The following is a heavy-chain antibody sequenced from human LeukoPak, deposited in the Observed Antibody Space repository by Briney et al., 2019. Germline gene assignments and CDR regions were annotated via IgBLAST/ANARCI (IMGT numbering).Heavy chain of an antibody. CDR3: ARVKLRFLEWLSSEYYFDY. CDR1: GGSISSSSYY. D-gene: IGHD3-3*01. J-gene: IGHJ4*02. Sequence: TSETLSLTCTVSGGSISSSSYYWGWIRQPPGKGLEWIGSIYYSGSTYYNPSLKSRVTISVDTSKNQFSLKLSSVTAADTAVYYCARVKLRFLEWLSSEYYFDYWGQGTRVTVSS. CDR2: IYYSGST. V-gene: IGHV4-39*07.